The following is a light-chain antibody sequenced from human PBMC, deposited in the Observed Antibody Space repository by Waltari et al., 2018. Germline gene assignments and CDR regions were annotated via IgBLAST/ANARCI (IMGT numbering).Light chain of an antibody. CDR1: SPNLGSNY. Sequence: QSVLTQPPSASGTPGQRVTIPCSGSSPNLGSNYVYWYQQLPGTAPKLLIYRNNQRPSGVPDRFSGSKSGTSASLAISGLRSEDEADYYCAAWDDSLSGLWVFGGGTKLTVL. CDR3: AAWDDSLSGLWV. CDR2: RNN. V-gene: IGLV1-47*01. J-gene: IGLJ3*02.